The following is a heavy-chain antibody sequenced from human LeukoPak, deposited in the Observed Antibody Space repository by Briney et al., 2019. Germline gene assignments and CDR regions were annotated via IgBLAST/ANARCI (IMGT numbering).Heavy chain of an antibody. V-gene: IGHV4-38-2*01. CDR3: VRHRIVGVVAATMNAFDI. Sequence: PSETLSLTRAVSGYSISNGYFWGWVRQSPGKGLEWLGTISHGGTTYYSPALYGRVIISAATSNNHFSLRLSSVTAADTAVYYCVRHRIVGVVAATMNAFDIWGQGTLVTVSS. D-gene: IGHD2-15*01. J-gene: IGHJ3*02. CDR1: GYSISNGYF. CDR2: ISHGGTT.